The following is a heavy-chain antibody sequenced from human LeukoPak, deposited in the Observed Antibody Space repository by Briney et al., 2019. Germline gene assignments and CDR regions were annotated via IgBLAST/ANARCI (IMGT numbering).Heavy chain of an antibody. D-gene: IGHD3-10*01. CDR2: INPSGGTT. V-gene: IGHV1-46*01. CDR1: GYTFTSYY. J-gene: IGHJ4*02. Sequence: ASVKVSCKASGYTFTSYYMHWVRQAPGQGLGWMGIINPSGGTTSYAQEFQGRVTMTRDTSTSTVYMELSSLRSEDTAVYYCARGYYGSGSPEDFDYWGQGTLVTVSS. CDR3: ARGYYGSGSPEDFDY.